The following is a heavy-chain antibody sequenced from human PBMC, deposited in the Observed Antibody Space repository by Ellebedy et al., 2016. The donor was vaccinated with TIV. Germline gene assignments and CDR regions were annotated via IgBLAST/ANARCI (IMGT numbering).Heavy chain of an antibody. Sequence: SETLSLTCTVSGDSISRSSSYWGWIRQSPPKGLEWIGSIYDTGSTFYNPSLKSRVTISVDTSKSQFSLRLTSVTAADTAVYYCARWFGELLYVRWFDPWGQGTLVTVSS. J-gene: IGHJ5*02. D-gene: IGHD3-10*01. CDR1: GDSISRSSSY. CDR2: IYDTGST. V-gene: IGHV4-39*01. CDR3: ARWFGELLYVRWFDP.